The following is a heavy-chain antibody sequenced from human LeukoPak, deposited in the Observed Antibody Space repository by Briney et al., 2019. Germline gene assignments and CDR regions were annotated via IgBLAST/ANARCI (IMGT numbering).Heavy chain of an antibody. CDR2: INHSGST. D-gene: IGHD2-2*01. J-gene: IGHJ4*02. CDR1: GGSFSGYY. V-gene: IGHV4-34*01. CDR3: ARGLSPHIVVVPAAQQDIVATVGTYFDY. Sequence: PSETLSLTCAVYGGSFSGYYWSWICQPPGKGLEWIGEINHSGSTNYNPSLKSRVTISVDTSKNQFSLKLSSVTAADTAVYYCARGLSPHIVVVPAAQQDIVATVGTYFDYWGQGTLVTVSS.